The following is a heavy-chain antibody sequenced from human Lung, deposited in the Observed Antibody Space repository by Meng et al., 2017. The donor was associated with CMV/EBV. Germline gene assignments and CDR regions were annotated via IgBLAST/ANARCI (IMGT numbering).Heavy chain of an antibody. D-gene: IGHD5-18*01. J-gene: IGHJ4*02. CDR2: INPNSGGT. Sequence: SVXVSXXASGDTFTGYYMNWVRQEPGQGLEWRGWINPNSGGTNYAQKFQGRVTMTRDTSISTAYMELSRLRSDDTAVYYCARVGERAMVYYFDYWGQGTLVTVSS. CDR3: ARVGERAMVYYFDY. CDR1: GDTFTGYY. V-gene: IGHV1-2*02.